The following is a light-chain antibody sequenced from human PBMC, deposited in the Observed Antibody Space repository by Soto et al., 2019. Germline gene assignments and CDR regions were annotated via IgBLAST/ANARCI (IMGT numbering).Light chain of an antibody. CDR1: QGISSY. Sequence: IQLTQSPSSLSSSVGDSFTLTCRASQGISSYLAWYLQKPGKAPKLLIYAASTLQSGVPSRCSGSGSGTDVTLTISSLQPEDFATYYCQQLNSYPLTFGGGTKVEIK. CDR2: AAS. V-gene: IGKV1-9*01. J-gene: IGKJ4*01. CDR3: QQLNSYPLT.